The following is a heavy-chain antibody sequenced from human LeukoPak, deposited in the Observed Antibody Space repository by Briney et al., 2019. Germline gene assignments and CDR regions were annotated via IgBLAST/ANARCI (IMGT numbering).Heavy chain of an antibody. V-gene: IGHV4-39*01. CDR2: IYYSGST. D-gene: IGHD5-18*01. J-gene: IGHJ5*02. Sequence: PSETLSLTCTVSGGSISSGSDCWGWIRQPPGKGLEWIGSIYYSGSTYYNPSLKSRVTISVDTSKNQFSLKVSSVTAADTAVYYCARNSYGHVNWFDPWGQGTLVTVSS. CDR3: ARNSYGHVNWFDP. CDR1: GGSISSGSDC.